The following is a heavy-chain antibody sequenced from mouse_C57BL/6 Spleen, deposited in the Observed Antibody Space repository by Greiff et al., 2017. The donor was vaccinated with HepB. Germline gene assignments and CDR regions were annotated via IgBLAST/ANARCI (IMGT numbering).Heavy chain of an antibody. CDR2: INYDGSST. D-gene: IGHD2-2*01. J-gene: IGHJ3*01. V-gene: IGHV5-16*01. CDR3: ATMVTTGGFAY. CDR1: GFTFSDYY. Sequence: EVMLVESEGGLVQPGSSMKLSCTASGFTFSDYYMAWVRQVPEKGLEWVANINYDGSSTYYLDSLKSRFIISRDNAKNILYLQMSSLKSEDTATYYCATMVTTGGFAYWGQGTLVTVSA.